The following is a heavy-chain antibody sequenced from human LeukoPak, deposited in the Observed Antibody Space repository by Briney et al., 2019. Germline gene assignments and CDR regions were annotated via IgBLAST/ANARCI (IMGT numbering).Heavy chain of an antibody. CDR3: ARDMRHYRYYESDEYYFNFEY. CDR1: GYIFTSYG. J-gene: IGHJ4*02. CDR2: ISANNGHT. Sequence: ASVKVSCKASGYIFTSYGLNWVRQAPGQGLEWMGWISANNGHTHYAQKFQGRLTITRDMSTRTVDMELRSLRSDDTAVYYCARDMRHYRYYESDEYYFNFEYWGQGTLVTVSS. V-gene: IGHV1-18*01. D-gene: IGHD3-22*01.